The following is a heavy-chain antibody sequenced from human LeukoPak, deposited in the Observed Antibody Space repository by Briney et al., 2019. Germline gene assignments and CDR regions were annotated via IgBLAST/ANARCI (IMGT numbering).Heavy chain of an antibody. CDR1: GGSFSGYY. CDR3: ARMLEQQPRPNGEGKYYFDY. D-gene: IGHD3-10*01. CDR2: INHSGST. J-gene: IGHJ4*02. V-gene: IGHV4-34*01. Sequence: SETLSLTCAVYGGSFSGYYWSWIRQPPGKGLEWIGEINHSGSTNYNPSLKSRVTISVDTSKNQFSLKLSSVTAADTAVYYCARMLEQQPRPNGEGKYYFDYWGQGTLVTVSS.